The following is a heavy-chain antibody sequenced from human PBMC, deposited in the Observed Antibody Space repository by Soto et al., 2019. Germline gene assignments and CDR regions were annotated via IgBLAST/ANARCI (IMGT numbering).Heavy chain of an antibody. CDR2: IWYDGSNK. CDR3: ARAPAGYSYAPWDD. V-gene: IGHV3-33*01. CDR1: GFTFSSYG. J-gene: IGHJ4*02. Sequence: QVQLVESGGGVVQPGRSLRLSCAASGFTFSSYGMHWVRQAPGKGLEWVAVIWYDGSNKYYADSVKGRFTISRDNSKNPLYLQMNSLRAEDTAVYYCARAPAGYSYAPWDDWGQGTLVTVSS. D-gene: IGHD5-18*01.